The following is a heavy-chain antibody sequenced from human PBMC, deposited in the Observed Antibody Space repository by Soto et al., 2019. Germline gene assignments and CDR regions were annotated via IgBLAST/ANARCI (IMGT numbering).Heavy chain of an antibody. CDR1: GYTFTSYA. CDR3: VTWAAAPVHGVDWFDP. D-gene: IGHD1-1*01. Sequence: ASVKVSCKASGYTFTSYAMHWVRQAPGQRLEWMGWINAGNGNTKYSQKFQGRVTITRDTSASTAYMELSSLRSEDTAVYYCVTWAAAPVHGVDWFDPWGQRTLVPVSS. J-gene: IGHJ5*02. CDR2: INAGNGNT. V-gene: IGHV1-3*01.